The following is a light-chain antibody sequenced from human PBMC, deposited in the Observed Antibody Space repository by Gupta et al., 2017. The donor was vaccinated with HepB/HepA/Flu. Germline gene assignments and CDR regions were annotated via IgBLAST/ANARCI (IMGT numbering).Light chain of an antibody. CDR1: QRISSW. V-gene: IGKV1-5*03. Sequence: DSHTTQSPSTQSASVCKRLTIPCRASQRISSWLAWYQQKPGKAPKLLIYEASRVESGVPSRFSGSGSGTEFTLTISSLQPDDFATYYCQHDNSSPLTFGGGTKVEIK. CDR2: EAS. CDR3: QHDNSSPLT. J-gene: IGKJ4*01.